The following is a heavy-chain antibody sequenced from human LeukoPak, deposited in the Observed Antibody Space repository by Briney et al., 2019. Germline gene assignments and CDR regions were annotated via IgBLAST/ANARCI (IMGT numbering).Heavy chain of an antibody. V-gene: IGHV3-30*04. CDR1: GFTFSSYA. Sequence: GGSLILSCAASGFTFSSYAMHWVRQAPGKGLEWVAVISYDGSNKYYADSVKGRFTISRDNSKNTLYLQMNSLRAEDTAVYYCARRIVGANYDWFDPWGQGTLVTVSS. CDR2: ISYDGSNK. D-gene: IGHD1-26*01. J-gene: IGHJ5*02. CDR3: ARRIVGANYDWFDP.